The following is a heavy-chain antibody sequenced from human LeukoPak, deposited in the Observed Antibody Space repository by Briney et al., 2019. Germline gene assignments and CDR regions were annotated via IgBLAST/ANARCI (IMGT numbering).Heavy chain of an antibody. CDR1: GYTFTGEY. CDR2: INTNTGNP. J-gene: IGHJ4*02. Sequence: ASVKVSCKASGYTFTGEYMHWVRQAPGQGLEWMGWINTNTGNPTYAQGFTGRFVFSLDTSVSTAYLQISSLKAEDTAVYYCARTSSGGYADYWGQGTLVTVSS. CDR3: ARTSSGGYADY. V-gene: IGHV7-4-1*02. D-gene: IGHD6-19*01.